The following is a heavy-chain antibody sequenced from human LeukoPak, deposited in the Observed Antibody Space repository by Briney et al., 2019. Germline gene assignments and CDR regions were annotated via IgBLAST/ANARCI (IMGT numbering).Heavy chain of an antibody. CDR3: ARDALPYCSGGSCYYNYYYYYMDV. D-gene: IGHD2-15*01. Sequence: TGGSLRLSCAASGFTFSSYEMNWVRQAPGKGLEWVSYISSSGSTIYYADSVKGRFTISRDNAKNSLYLQMNSLRAEDTAVYYCARDALPYCSGGSCYYNYYYYYMDVWGKGTTVTVSS. V-gene: IGHV3-48*03. CDR1: GFTFSSYE. J-gene: IGHJ6*03. CDR2: ISSSGSTI.